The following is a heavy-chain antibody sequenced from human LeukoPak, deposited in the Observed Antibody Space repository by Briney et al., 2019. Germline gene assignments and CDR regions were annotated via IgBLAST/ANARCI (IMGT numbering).Heavy chain of an antibody. J-gene: IGHJ6*02. CDR2: IYPGDSET. CDR1: GYSFAAYW. D-gene: IGHD5-24*01. V-gene: IGHV5-51*01. Sequence: GESLKISCKGSGYSFAAYWIGWVRQMPGKGLEWMGIIYPGDSETRYSPTFQGQVTISADKSIGAAYLQWSSLQASDTAMYYCARHRDGYNINYYGMDVWGQGTTVTVPS. CDR3: ARHRDGYNINYYGMDV.